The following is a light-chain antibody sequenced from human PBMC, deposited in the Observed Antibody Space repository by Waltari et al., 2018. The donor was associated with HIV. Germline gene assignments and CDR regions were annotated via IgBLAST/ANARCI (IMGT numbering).Light chain of an antibody. CDR3: HSIDTNNSGV. CDR2: RDT. J-gene: IGLJ3*02. CDR1: SLTKRY. V-gene: IGLV3-25*03. Sequence: SSELTQPPSVSVSPGQTAKMTCSGDSLTKRYTYWYQKKPGQAPILLIYRDTERPSGVPGRVSGSSSGTTATLTISGVQAEDEADYYCHSIDTNNSGVFGGGTKLTVL.